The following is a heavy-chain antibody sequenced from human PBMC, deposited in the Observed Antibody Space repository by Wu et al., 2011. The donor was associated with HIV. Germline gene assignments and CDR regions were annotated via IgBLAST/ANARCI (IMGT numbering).Heavy chain of an antibody. Sequence: QIQLVQSGAEVRKPGASVKVSCEASGYTFTNYGMNWLRQAPGQGPEWIAWISVYNGDTIYVPRLQGRITVTTDPSTNTVYMELRGLRSDDTAVYYCARDANIHYDTLTEYYKSYHYMDVWGRGTTVTVSS. D-gene: IGHD3-9*01. CDR1: GYTFTNYG. CDR2: ISVYNGDT. J-gene: IGHJ6*03. V-gene: IGHV1-18*01. CDR3: ARDANIHYDTLTEYYKSYHYMDV.